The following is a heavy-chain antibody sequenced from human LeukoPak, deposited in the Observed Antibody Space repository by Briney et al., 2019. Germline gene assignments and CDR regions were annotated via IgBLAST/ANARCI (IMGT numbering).Heavy chain of an antibody. CDR2: ISHSGSP. V-gene: IGHV4-4*02. D-gene: IGHD5-18*01. J-gene: IGHJ4*02. Sequence: SGTLSLTCGVSGGFIINGKWWSWVRQPPGKGPEWIGEISHSGSPNYNPSLKGRLTISVDTAKNQFSLKLSSVTAADTAVYYCARDHSYGYSRLYYFDYWGQGTLVTVSS. CDR3: ARDHSYGYSRLYYFDY. CDR1: GGFIINGKW.